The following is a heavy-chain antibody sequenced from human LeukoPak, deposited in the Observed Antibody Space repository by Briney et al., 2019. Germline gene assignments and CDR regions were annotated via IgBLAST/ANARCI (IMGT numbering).Heavy chain of an antibody. D-gene: IGHD5-18*01. Sequence: GESLRISCKSSGYSFTSYWIGWVRQMPGKGLQWMGVIYPGDSNTRYSPSFQGQVTISADKSISTAYLQWSSLKASDTAMYYCAVHSNVHTAMVIDYWGQGTLVTVSS. J-gene: IGHJ4*02. CDR1: GYSFTSYW. CDR3: AVHSNVHTAMVIDY. V-gene: IGHV5-51*01. CDR2: IYPGDSNT.